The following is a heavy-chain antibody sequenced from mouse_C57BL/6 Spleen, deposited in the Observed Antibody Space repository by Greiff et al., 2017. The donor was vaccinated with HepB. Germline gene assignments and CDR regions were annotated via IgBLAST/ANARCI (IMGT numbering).Heavy chain of an antibody. J-gene: IGHJ3*01. CDR1: GYTFTSYT. D-gene: IGHD1-1*01. V-gene: IGHV1-4*01. CDR3: ARWDYYGSSLFAY. CDR2: INPSSGYT. Sequence: VQLQQSGAELARPGASVKMSCKASGYTFTSYTMHWVKQRPGQGLEWIGYINPSSGYTKYNQKFKDKATLTADKSSSTAYMQLSSLTSEDSAVYYWARWDYYGSSLFAYWGQGTLVTVSA.